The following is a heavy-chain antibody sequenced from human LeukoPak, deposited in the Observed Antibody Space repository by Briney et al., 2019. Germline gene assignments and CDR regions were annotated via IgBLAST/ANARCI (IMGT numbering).Heavy chain of an antibody. CDR2: ISAYNGNT. CDR3: ARELGATAGSNVYYYYGMDV. Sequence: GASVKVSCKASGYTFTSYGISWVRQAPGQGLEWMGWISAYNGNTNYAQKLQGRVTMTTDTSTSTAYMELRSLRSDDTAVYYCARELGATAGSNVYYYYGMDVWGQGTTVTVSS. V-gene: IGHV1-18*01. CDR1: GYTFTSYG. J-gene: IGHJ6*02. D-gene: IGHD1-26*01.